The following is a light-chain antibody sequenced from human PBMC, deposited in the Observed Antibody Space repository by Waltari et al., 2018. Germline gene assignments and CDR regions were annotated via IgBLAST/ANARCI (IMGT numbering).Light chain of an antibody. CDR3: QTWGTGTWV. J-gene: IGLJ3*02. Sequence: QLVVTQSPSASASLGASVKFTCTLTSGHSSYAIAWHQQQPEKGPRYLMKINSDGSHKTGDGIPDRFSGSSSGAERYLTISSLQSEDEADYYCQTWGTGTWVFGGGTKLTVL. CDR1: SGHSSYA. V-gene: IGLV4-69*01. CDR2: INSDGSH.